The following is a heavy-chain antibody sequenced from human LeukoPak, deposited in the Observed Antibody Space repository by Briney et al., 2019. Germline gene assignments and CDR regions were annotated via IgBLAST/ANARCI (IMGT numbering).Heavy chain of an antibody. CDR2: IKQDGSEK. CDR3: ATDPAQNEYGDIDY. CDR1: GFTFSSYW. J-gene: IGHJ4*02. V-gene: IGHV3-7*01. D-gene: IGHD4-17*01. Sequence: RGSLRLSCAASGFTFSSYWLSWVRQAPGKGLEWVANIKQDGSEKYYADSVKGRFTISRDSAKNSLYLQMNSLRAEDTAVYYCATDPAQNEYGDIDYWGQGALVTVSS.